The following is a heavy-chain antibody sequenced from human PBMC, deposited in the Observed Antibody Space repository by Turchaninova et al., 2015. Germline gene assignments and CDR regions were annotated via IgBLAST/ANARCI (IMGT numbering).Heavy chain of an antibody. D-gene: IGHD3-22*01. V-gene: IGHV3-30*04. CDR3: TRASSGYLEGYFDY. CDR2: ISYDGSNE. CDR1: GFTFSQYA. J-gene: IGHJ4*02. Sequence: QVQLVESGGGVVQPGRSRSLPCAASGFTFSQYARHWVRQAPGKGLEWVAVISYDGSNEYYAYSVRGRFTISRDNSKNTVYLQMNSLRAEDTAVYYCTRASSGYLEGYFDYWGQGNLVTVAS.